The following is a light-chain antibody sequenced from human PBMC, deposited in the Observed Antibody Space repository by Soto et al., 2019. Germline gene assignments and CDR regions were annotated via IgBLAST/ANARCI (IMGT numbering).Light chain of an antibody. CDR3: QQSYSTLGFT. V-gene: IGKV1-39*01. CDR2: AAS. J-gene: IGKJ3*01. Sequence: DIQMTQSPSSLSASVGDRVTITCRASQSISSYLNWYQQKPGKAPKLLIYAASSFQSGVPSRFSGSGSGTDFTLTISSLQPEDFATYYCQQSYSTLGFTFGPGTKVDIK. CDR1: QSISSY.